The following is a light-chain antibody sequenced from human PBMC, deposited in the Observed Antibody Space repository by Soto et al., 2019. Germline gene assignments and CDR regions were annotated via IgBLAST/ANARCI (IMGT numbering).Light chain of an antibody. CDR2: GAS. Sequence: EIVMTQSPATLSVSPGERATLSCRASQSVSSNLAWYQQKPGQAPRLLIYGASTRATGIPARFSGSVSGTDFTLTITRLEPEDFAVFYCQQYGSSEIIFGQGTRLDIK. CDR1: QSVSSN. CDR3: QQYGSSEII. J-gene: IGKJ5*01. V-gene: IGKV3-15*01.